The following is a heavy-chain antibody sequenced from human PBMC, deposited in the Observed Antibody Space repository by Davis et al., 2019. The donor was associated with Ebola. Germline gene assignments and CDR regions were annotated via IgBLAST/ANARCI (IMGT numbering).Heavy chain of an antibody. D-gene: IGHD4-17*01. J-gene: IGHJ6*02. CDR1: GFTFSDYA. CDR2: IWFDGTNK. CDR3: ARREPYGDHQIGPDFLRPNRMDL. V-gene: IGHV3-33*01. Sequence: GESLKISCIGSGFTFSDYAMHWVRQAPGKGLEWVAVIWFDGTNKYYLDSVQGRFTISRDNPKNTVSLQMDSLTAEDTAVYFCARREPYGDHQIGPDFLRPNRMDLWGQGTTVIVSS.